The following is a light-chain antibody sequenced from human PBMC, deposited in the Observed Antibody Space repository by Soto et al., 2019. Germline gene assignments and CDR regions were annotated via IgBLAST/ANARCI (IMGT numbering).Light chain of an antibody. CDR2: AVS. CDR1: QTISSS. Sequence: DIQMTQSPSSLSASVGDRVTITCRTSQTISSSLNWYQQKPGKAPKLLIYAVSNLQSGVPSRFSGSGSGTEFTLTISSLQPDDFATYYCQQYNSYPWTFGQGTKVEIK. J-gene: IGKJ1*01. CDR3: QQYNSYPWT. V-gene: IGKV1-39*01.